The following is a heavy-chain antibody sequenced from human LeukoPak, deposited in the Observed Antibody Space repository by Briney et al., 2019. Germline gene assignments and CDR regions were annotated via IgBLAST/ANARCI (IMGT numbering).Heavy chain of an antibody. J-gene: IGHJ4*02. CDR1: GFTFSSYE. CDR2: ISSSGSTI. Sequence: GGSPRLSCAASGFTFSSYEMNWVRQAPGKGLEWVSYISSSGSTIYYADSVKGRFTISRDNAKNSLYLQMNSLRAEDTAVYYCARGTSGWPRGYLDYWGQGTLVTVSS. D-gene: IGHD6-19*01. CDR3: ARGTSGWPRGYLDY. V-gene: IGHV3-48*03.